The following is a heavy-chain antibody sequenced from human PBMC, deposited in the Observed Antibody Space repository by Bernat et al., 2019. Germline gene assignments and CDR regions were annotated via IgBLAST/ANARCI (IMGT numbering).Heavy chain of an antibody. J-gene: IGHJ3*02. CDR2: ISYDGSNK. CDR3: ARDRPQLSDAFDI. V-gene: IGHV3-30-3*01. Sequence: QVQLVESGGGVVQPGRSLRLSCAASGFTFSSYALHWVRQAPGKGLEWVAVISYDGSNKYYADSVKGRFTISRDNSKNTLYLQMNSLRAEDTAVYYCARDRPQLSDAFDIWGQGSMVTVSS. D-gene: IGHD1-1*01. CDR1: GFTFSSYA.